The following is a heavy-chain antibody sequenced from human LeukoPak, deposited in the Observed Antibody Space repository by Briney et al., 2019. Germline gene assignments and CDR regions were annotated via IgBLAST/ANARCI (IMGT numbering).Heavy chain of an antibody. Sequence: RASVKVSCKASGGTFSSYAISWVRQAPGQGLEWMGGIIPIFGTANYAQKFQGRVTITADESTSTAYMELSSLRSEDTAVYYCARGEVVPAASHAFDIWGQGTMVTVSS. CDR2: IIPIFGTA. D-gene: IGHD2-2*01. CDR3: ARGEVVPAASHAFDI. V-gene: IGHV1-69*13. J-gene: IGHJ3*02. CDR1: GGTFSSYA.